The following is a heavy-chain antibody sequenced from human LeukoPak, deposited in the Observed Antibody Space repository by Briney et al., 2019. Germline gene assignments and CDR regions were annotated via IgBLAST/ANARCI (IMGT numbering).Heavy chain of an antibody. CDR1: GFTFSSYW. J-gene: IGHJ4*02. CDR3: ARGVYSRDGYNYRY. Sequence: GGSLRPSCAASGFTFSSYWMSWVRQAPGKGLVWVSRINSDGSSTSYADSVKGRFTISRDNAKNTLYLQMNSLRAEDTAVYYCARGVYSRDGYNYRYWGQGTLVTVSS. V-gene: IGHV3-74*01. CDR2: INSDGSST. D-gene: IGHD5-24*01.